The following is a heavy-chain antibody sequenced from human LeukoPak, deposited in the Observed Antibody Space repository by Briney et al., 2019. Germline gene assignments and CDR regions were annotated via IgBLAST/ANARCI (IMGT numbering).Heavy chain of an antibody. J-gene: IGHJ3*02. Sequence: GGSLRLSCAASGFTFRRYSMNWVRQAPGKGLEWVSYISGSGSPIYYADSVKGRFTISRENAKNSLYLQMNSLRDEDTAIYYCARDEANAIDIWGQGTMVTVSS. CDR2: ISGSGSPI. CDR3: ARDEANAIDI. V-gene: IGHV3-48*02. CDR1: GFTFRRYS.